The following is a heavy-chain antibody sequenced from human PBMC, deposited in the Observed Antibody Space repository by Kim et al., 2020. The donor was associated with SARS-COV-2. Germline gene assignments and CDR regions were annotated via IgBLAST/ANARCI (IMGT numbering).Heavy chain of an antibody. J-gene: IGHJ6*01. CDR1: GFTFSSYA. CDR3: AKGGIAVAGTTGYYYGM. D-gene: IGHD6-19*01. V-gene: IGHV3-30*04. Sequence: GGSLRLSCAASGFTFSSYAMHWVRQAPGKGLEWVAVISYDGSNKYYADSVKGRFTISRDNSKNTLYLQMNSLRAEDTAVYYCAKGGIAVAGTTGYYYGM. CDR2: ISYDGSNK.